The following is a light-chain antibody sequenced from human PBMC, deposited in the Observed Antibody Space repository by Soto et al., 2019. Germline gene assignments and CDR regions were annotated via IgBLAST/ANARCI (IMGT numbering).Light chain of an antibody. V-gene: IGKV3D-15*01. CDR1: QSVSSSD. CDR2: DAS. J-gene: IGKJ1*01. CDR3: QQYNNWPGT. Sequence: ATLCLSPGEGATLSSGSGQSVSSSDLAWYQQKPGQAPRLLIYDASTRAAGIPDRFSGSGSGTEFTLTISSLQSEDFAVYYCQQYNNWPGTFGDGAKVDI.